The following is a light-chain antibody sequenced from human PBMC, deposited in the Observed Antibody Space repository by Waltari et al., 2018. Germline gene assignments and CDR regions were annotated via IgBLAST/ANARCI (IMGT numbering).Light chain of an antibody. CDR2: GAS. J-gene: IGKJ2*01. CDR1: QSVLYNSNNYNY. CDR3: QQYYESPYT. Sequence: DSVLTQSPDSLAVSLGEGASIHCKSRQSVLYNSNNYNYLAWYQQKPGQPPQLLIYGASTRESGVPDRFGGSGSGTHFTLTISSLQAEDVAVYYCQQYYESPYTFGQGTKLESK. V-gene: IGKV4-1*01.